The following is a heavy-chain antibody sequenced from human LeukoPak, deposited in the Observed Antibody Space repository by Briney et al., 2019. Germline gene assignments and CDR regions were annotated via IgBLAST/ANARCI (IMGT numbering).Heavy chain of an antibody. D-gene: IGHD2-2*02. CDR1: GGSFSGSY. J-gene: IGHJ4*02. V-gene: IGHV4-34*01. Sequence: PSETLSLTCAVYGGSFSGSYWSWIRQPPGKGLEWVGQINHSGSTNYNPSLKSRDTISVDTSKNQFSLKPSSVTAADTAVYYCARERRGVVPAAIFDYWGQGTLVTDSS. CDR3: ARERRGVVPAAIFDY. CDR2: INHSGST.